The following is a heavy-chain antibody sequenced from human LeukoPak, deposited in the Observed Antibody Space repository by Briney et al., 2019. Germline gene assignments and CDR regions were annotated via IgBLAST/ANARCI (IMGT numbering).Heavy chain of an antibody. V-gene: IGHV4-30-2*01. D-gene: IGHD6-19*01. J-gene: IGHJ4*02. CDR2: IYHSGST. CDR3: ARGYSSGWNFDY. CDR1: GGSISSGGYY. Sequence: SETLSLTCTVSGGSISSGGYYWSWIRQPPGKGLEWIGYIYHSGSTYYNPSLESRVTISVDRSKNQFSLKLSSVTAADTAVYYCARGYSSGWNFDYWGQGTLVTVSS.